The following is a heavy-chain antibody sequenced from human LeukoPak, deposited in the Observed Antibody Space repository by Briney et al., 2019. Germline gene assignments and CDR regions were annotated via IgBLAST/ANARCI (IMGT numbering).Heavy chain of an antibody. CDR1: GFTFSSYR. CDR3: ARVRDDYTYFDC. CDR2: INSDGSRT. J-gene: IGHJ4*02. V-gene: IGHV3-74*01. Sequence: PGGSLRLSCSASGFTFSSYRRHWVRQAPGKGPMWVSRINSDGSRTTYADSVRGRFTISRDNAKSTLYLQMNSLRAEDTAVYYCARVRDDYTYFDCWGQGTLVTVSP. D-gene: IGHD4-11*01.